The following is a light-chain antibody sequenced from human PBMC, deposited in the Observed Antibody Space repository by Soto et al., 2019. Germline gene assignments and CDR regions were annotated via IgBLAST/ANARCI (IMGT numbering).Light chain of an antibody. CDR3: SSYTTSNTRQIV. CDR1: SNDGGGFNY. Sequence: QSALNQPAPGSGAPGQSITISWTGNSNDGGGFNYVSWYQHPPGKAPKLMIYDVSNRPSGVSNRFSGSKSGNTASLTISGLQPEDEADYYCSSYTTSNTRQIVFGTGTKVTVL. J-gene: IGLJ1*01. CDR2: DVS. V-gene: IGLV2-14*03.